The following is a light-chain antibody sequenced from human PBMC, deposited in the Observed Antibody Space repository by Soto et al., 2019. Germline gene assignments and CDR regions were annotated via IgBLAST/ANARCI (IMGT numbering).Light chain of an antibody. CDR3: HQYNDWPPWT. CDR2: DAS. V-gene: IGKV3-15*01. CDR1: QSVGNN. J-gene: IGKJ1*01. Sequence: ETVMTQSPATLSVSPGERVTLSCRASQSVGNNLAWYQQKPGQAPRLLLYDASTRATGIPARFSGSGSGTEFTLTISSLQSEDFAVYSCHQYNDWPPWTFGQGTKVEIK.